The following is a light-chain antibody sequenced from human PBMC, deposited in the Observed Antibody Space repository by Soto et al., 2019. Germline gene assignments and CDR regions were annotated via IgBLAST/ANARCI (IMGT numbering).Light chain of an antibody. Sequence: QSALTQPASVSGSPGQSITISCTGTSSDVGSYNLVSWYQQHPGKAPKLMMYEVSKRPSGVSNRFSGSKSGNTASLTISGRQAEDEADYYCCSFAGSSTLYVFGTGTKVTVL. CDR2: EVS. V-gene: IGLV2-23*02. CDR3: CSFAGSSTLYV. J-gene: IGLJ1*01. CDR1: SSDVGSYNL.